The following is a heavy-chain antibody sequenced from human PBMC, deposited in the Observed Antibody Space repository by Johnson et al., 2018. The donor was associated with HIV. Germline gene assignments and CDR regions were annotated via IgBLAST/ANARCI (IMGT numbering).Heavy chain of an antibody. CDR1: GFTFSHAL. V-gene: IGHV3-15*01. CDR3: TTDLRRWLQGENAFDI. CDR2: IHSKTDGVTT. J-gene: IGHJ3*02. Sequence: VQLVEPVGGFLKPGGSLRLSCAASGFTFSHALISWVRQAPGKGLECVGRIHSKTDGVTTDYAAPVKGRFTISRDDSKNTLYLQMNSLKTEDTAVYYCTTDLRRWLQGENAFDIWGQGTMVTVSS. D-gene: IGHD5-24*01.